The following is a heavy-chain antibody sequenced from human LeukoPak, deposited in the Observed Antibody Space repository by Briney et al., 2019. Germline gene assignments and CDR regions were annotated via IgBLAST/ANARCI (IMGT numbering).Heavy chain of an antibody. CDR3: ARSSYYFDY. D-gene: IGHD6-13*01. V-gene: IGHV4-34*01. J-gene: IGHJ4*02. Sequence: SETLSLTCAVYGGSFSGYYWSWIRQPPGKGLEWIGEINHSGSTNYNPSLKSRVTISVDTSKNQFSLKLSSVTAADTAVYYCARSSYYFDYWGQGTLVTVSS. CDR2: INHSGST. CDR1: GGSFSGYY.